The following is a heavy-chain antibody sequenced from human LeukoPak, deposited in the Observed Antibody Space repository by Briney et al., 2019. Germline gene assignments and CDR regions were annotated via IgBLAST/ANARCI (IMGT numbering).Heavy chain of an antibody. J-gene: IGHJ4*02. Sequence: GGSLRLSCAASGFIFSSYSMNWVRQAPGKGLECVSAITGSGGSTYYADSVKGRFTISRDNSKNTLYLQINSLRVEDTAVYYCARDQLGAVLYFDYWGQGALVTVSS. V-gene: IGHV3-23*01. CDR2: ITGSGGST. CDR1: GFIFSSYS. D-gene: IGHD1-1*01. CDR3: ARDQLGAVLYFDY.